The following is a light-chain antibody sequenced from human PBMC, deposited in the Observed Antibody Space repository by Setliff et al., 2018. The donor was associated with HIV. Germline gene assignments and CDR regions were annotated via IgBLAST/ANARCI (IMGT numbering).Light chain of an antibody. V-gene: IGLV2-14*01. Sequence: QSVLTQPASVPGSPGQSITIPCTGTSSDIGRYNSVSWYQQKPGKAPKLLIFDVNNRPSGVSTRFSASKSGNTASLTISGLQPEDEADYYCNSFASNSAYTPYVFGTGTKVTVL. CDR1: SSDIGRYNS. CDR3: NSFASNSAYTPYV. CDR2: DVN. J-gene: IGLJ1*01.